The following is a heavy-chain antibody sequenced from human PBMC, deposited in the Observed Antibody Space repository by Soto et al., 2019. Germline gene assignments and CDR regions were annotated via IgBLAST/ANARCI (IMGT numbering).Heavy chain of an antibody. J-gene: IGHJ4*02. CDR2: IIPMFGTA. CDR1: GGTFSTYA. D-gene: IGHD5-18*01. Sequence: SVKVSCKAPGGTFSTYAISWVRQAPGQGLEWMGGIIPMFGTANYAQRFQDRVTITADESTNTVYMELSSLRSEDTAVYFCASGIQLWLRRINNGYSGWGQGTLVTV. V-gene: IGHV1-69*13. CDR3: ASGIQLWLRRINNGYSG.